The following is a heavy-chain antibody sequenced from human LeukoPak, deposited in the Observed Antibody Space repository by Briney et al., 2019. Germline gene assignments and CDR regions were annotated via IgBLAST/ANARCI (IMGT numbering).Heavy chain of an antibody. V-gene: IGHV3-23*01. CDR1: GFTFSSYV. D-gene: IGHD3-9*01. CDR3: AKSLTPLNDDISNSNGMDV. J-gene: IGHJ6*02. Sequence: PPGGSLRLSCAVSGFTFSSYVMSWVRQAPGKGLVWVSTISGSGGGRYYADSVKGRFTISRDNSKNTMYLQMNSLRAEDTAVYYCAKSLTPLNDDISNSNGMDVWGQGTTVTVSS. CDR2: ISGSGGGR.